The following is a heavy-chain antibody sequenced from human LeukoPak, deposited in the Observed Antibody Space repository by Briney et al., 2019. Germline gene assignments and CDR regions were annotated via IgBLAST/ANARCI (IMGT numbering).Heavy chain of an antibody. J-gene: IGHJ4*02. CDR2: IYPGASDT. CDR1: GYSFTSYW. Sequence: GESLKISCKGSGYSFTSYWIGWVRQMPGKGLEWMGIIYPGASDTRYSPSFQGQVTISADKSNSTAYLQWSSLKASDTAMYYCARTLFYCSGGSCYTYDYWGQGTLVTVSS. D-gene: IGHD2-15*01. V-gene: IGHV5-51*01. CDR3: ARTLFYCSGGSCYTYDY.